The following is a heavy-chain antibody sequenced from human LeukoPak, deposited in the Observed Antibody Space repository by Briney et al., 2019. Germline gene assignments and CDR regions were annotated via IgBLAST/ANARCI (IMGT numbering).Heavy chain of an antibody. CDR3: AKVGTVYFPLDF. V-gene: IGHV3-23*01. J-gene: IGHJ4*02. CDR2: ISGSGGST. D-gene: IGHD2/OR15-2a*01. CDR1: GFTLSSYS. Sequence: GGSLRLSCAASGFTLSSYSMNWVRQAPGKGLEWVSAISGSGGSTYYADSVKGRFTISRDNSKNTLYLQMNSLRAGDTAVYYCAKVGTVYFPLDFWGQGTLVTVSS.